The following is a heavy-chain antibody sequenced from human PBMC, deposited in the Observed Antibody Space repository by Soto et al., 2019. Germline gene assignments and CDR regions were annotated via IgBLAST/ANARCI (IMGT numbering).Heavy chain of an antibody. CDR2: ISWNSGSI. Sequence: PGGSLRLSCAASGFTFDDYAMHWVRQAPGKGLEWVSGISWNSGSIGYADSVKGRFTISRDNAKNSLYLQMNSLRAEDTALYYCAKDADFKTHPITGMDVWGQGTTVTVSS. CDR3: AKDADFKTHPITGMDV. V-gene: IGHV3-9*01. J-gene: IGHJ6*02. D-gene: IGHD3-3*01. CDR1: GFTFDDYA.